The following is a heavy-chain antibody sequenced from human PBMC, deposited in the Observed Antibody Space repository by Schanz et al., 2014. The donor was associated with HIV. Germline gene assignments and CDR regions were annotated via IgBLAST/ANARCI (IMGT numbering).Heavy chain of an antibody. CDR1: GFTFRHAW. Sequence: EVQLVQSGGGLVKSGGSLRISCAASGFTFRHAWMSWVRQAPGKGLEWVALIKSKTDGETTDYAAPVKGRFTISRDDSKTTLFLQMNSLKSEDTAVYYCTTRRVLGVNLDVWGQGTTVTVSS. CDR3: TTRRVLGVNLDV. CDR2: IKSKTDGETT. D-gene: IGHD3-3*01. V-gene: IGHV3-15*01. J-gene: IGHJ6*02.